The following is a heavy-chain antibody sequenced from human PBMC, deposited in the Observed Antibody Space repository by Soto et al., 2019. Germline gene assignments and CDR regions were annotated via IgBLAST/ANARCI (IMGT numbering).Heavy chain of an antibody. V-gene: IGHV1-24*01. J-gene: IGHJ5*01. D-gene: IGHD6-19*01. CDR3: APRQQLHNLAGTGNGGFDP. Sequence: ASVKVSCKVSGYTLTELSMHWVRQAPGKGLEWMGGFDPEDGETIYAQKFQGRVTMTEDTSTDTAYMELSSLRSEDTAVYYCAPRQQLHNLAGTGNGGFDPLGQGTLVTVSS. CDR2: FDPEDGET. CDR1: GYTLTELS.